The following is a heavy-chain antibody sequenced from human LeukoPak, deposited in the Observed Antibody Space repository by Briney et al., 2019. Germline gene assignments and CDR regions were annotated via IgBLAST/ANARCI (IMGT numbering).Heavy chain of an antibody. Sequence: GGSLRLSCAASGFTFSSYAMSWVRQAPGKGLEWVSGISDSGTSTYYADSMKGRFTISRDNSKSTLYLQMNSLRAEDTAVYYCAKVGGISGYDLQYYSYGMDVWGQGTTVTVSS. J-gene: IGHJ6*02. CDR1: GFTFSSYA. CDR3: AKVGGISGYDLQYYSYGMDV. D-gene: IGHD5-12*01. CDR2: ISDSGTST. V-gene: IGHV3-23*01.